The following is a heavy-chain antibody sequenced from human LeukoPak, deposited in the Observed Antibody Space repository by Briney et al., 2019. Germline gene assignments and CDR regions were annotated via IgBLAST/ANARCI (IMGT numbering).Heavy chain of an antibody. J-gene: IGHJ4*02. CDR3: ASMGVVVRAVAGLDGIDY. CDR1: VFTFSSYW. Sequence: PGGSLRLSCAVSVFTFSSYWMYWVRQAPGKGLEWVAYIKSSGTIIYYADSVKGRFTISRDNAKNLLYLEMNSLREEDTAEYDGASMGVVVRAVAGLDGIDYWGQGTLVTVTS. V-gene: IGHV3-48*02. CDR2: IKSSGTII. D-gene: IGHD3-10*01.